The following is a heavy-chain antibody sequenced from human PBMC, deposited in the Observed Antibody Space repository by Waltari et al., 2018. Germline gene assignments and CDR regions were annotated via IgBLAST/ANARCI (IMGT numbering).Heavy chain of an antibody. V-gene: IGHV4-4*07. CDR2: IYTSGST. J-gene: IGHJ6*02. Sequence: QVQLQESGPGLVKPSETLSLTCTVSGGSLSIYYWSWIRQPAGKGLEWIGRIYTSGSTNYNPALKSRVTMSVDTSKNQFSLKLSSVTAADTAVYYCASDGGAPMYYGMDVWGQGTTVTVSS. CDR3: ASDGGAPMYYGMDV. D-gene: IGHD2-15*01. CDR1: GGSLSIYY.